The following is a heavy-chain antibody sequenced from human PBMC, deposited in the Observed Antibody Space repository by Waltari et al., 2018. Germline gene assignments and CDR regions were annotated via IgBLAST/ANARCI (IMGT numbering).Heavy chain of an antibody. CDR1: GFTFSSYW. CDR3: ARWVWSRGSGWNHFDY. D-gene: IGHD6-19*01. Sequence: EVQLVESGGGLVQPGGSLRLSCAASGFTFSSYWMHWVRQAPGKGLVWGVRINSDGSSTSHADSVKGRFTISRDNAKNTLYLQMNSLRAEDTAVYYCARWVWSRGSGWNHFDYWGQGTLVTVSS. J-gene: IGHJ4*02. CDR2: INSDGSST. V-gene: IGHV3-74*01.